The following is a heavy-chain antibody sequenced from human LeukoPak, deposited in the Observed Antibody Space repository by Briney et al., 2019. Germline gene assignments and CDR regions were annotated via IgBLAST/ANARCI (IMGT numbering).Heavy chain of an antibody. J-gene: IGHJ3*02. CDR3: ARRYSGYEWAFDI. V-gene: IGHV3-7*01. CDR1: GFNFSTYW. CDR2: IKKDGSEK. Sequence: GGSLRLSCAASGFNFSTYWMTWVRQAPGKVLEWVANIKKDGSEKYYADSVQGRFTISRDNAKNSLYLQMNSLRAEDTALYYCARRYSGYEWAFDIWGQGTMVTVSS. D-gene: IGHD5-12*01.